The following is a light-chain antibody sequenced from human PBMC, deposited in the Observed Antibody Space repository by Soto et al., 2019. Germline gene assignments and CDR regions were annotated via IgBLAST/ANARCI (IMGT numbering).Light chain of an antibody. Sequence: EIVLTQSPATLSLSPGERATLSCRASQSVSSYLAWYQQNPGQAPRLLIYDASNRATGIPARFSGSGSGTDFTLTISSLEPEDFAVYYGQQRSNWPLTFGGGTKVEIK. CDR1: QSVSSY. J-gene: IGKJ4*01. CDR2: DAS. CDR3: QQRSNWPLT. V-gene: IGKV3-11*01.